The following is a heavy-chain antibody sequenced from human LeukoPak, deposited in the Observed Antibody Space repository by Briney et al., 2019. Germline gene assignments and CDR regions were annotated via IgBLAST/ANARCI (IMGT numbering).Heavy chain of an antibody. Sequence: PGVSLRLSCAASGFTFSSYWMHWVRQVPGRGLVWVSRINTDGSTTSYADSVKGRFTIFRDNAQNTLYLQMNSLRVEDTGVYYCTMDLTGPFDDWGQGTLDTVSS. J-gene: IGHJ4*02. CDR3: TMDLTGPFDD. CDR1: GFTFSSYW. V-gene: IGHV3-74*01. D-gene: IGHD3-9*01. CDR2: INTDGSTT.